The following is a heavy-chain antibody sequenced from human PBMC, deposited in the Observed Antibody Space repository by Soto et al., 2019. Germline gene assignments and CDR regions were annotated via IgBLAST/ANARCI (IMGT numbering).Heavy chain of an antibody. Sequence: ASVKVSCKASGYTFTSYAMHWVRQAPGQRLEWMGWINAGNGNTKYSQKFQGRVTITRDTSASTAYMELSSLRSEDTAVYYCARDLGVDPFPHYRYFDYWGQGTLVTVSS. V-gene: IGHV1-3*01. CDR3: ARDLGVDPFPHYRYFDY. CDR1: GYTFTSYA. J-gene: IGHJ4*02. D-gene: IGHD1-26*01. CDR2: INAGNGNT.